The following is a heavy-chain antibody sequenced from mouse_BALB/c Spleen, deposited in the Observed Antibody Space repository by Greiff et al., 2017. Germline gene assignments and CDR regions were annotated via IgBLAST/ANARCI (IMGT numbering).Heavy chain of an antibody. Sequence: QVQLQQSGPGLVAPSQSLSITCTVSGFSLTSYGVHWVRQPPGKGLEWLGVIWAGGSTTYNSALMSRLSISEDNSKSQVFLKMNSLQTDDTAMYYCARGFYYGLYYAMDYWGQGTSVTVSS. V-gene: IGHV2-9*02. D-gene: IGHD1-1*01. CDR1: GFSLTSYG. CDR3: ARGFYYGLYYAMDY. CDR2: IWAGGST. J-gene: IGHJ4*01.